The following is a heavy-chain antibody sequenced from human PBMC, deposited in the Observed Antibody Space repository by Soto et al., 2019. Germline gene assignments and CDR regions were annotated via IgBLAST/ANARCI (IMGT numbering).Heavy chain of an antibody. J-gene: IGHJ6*02. D-gene: IGHD1-26*01. V-gene: IGHV4-4*02. Sequence: SETLSLTCAVSGGSISSSNWWSWVRQPPGKGLEWIGEIHHSGSTNYNPSLKSRVTISVDKSKNQFSLKLSSVTAADTAVYYCGKFRGSNYYAMDVGGQGTTVTVSS. CDR2: IHHSGST. CDR1: GGSISSSNW. CDR3: GKFRGSNYYAMDV.